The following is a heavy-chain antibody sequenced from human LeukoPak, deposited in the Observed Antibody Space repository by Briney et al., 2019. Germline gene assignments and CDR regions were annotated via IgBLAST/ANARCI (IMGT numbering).Heavy chain of an antibody. V-gene: IGHV3-33*01. CDR2: IWFDGSNN. CDR3: ARASGWYRDY. J-gene: IGHJ4*02. CDR1: GFTFSSYG. D-gene: IGHD6-19*01. Sequence: GRSLRLSCAASGFTFSSYGMPWVRQAPGKGLEWVAVIWFDGSNNYYAVSVKGRFTISRDNSKNTLYLQMNSLRAEDTAIYYCARASGWYRDYWGQGTLVTVSS.